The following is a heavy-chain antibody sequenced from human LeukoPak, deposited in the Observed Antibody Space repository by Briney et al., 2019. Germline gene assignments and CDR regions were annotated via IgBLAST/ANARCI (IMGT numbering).Heavy chain of an antibody. J-gene: IGHJ4*02. CDR2: ISGSGGST. D-gene: IGHD6-19*01. CDR1: GFTFSSYA. CDR3: AKDLPGWYGNYYFDY. V-gene: IGHV3-23*01. Sequence: GGSLRLSCAASGFTFSSYAMSWVRQAPGKGLEWVSAISGSGGSTFYADSVKGRFTISRDNSKNTLYLQMNSLRTEDTAVYYWAKDLPGWYGNYYFDYWGQGTLVTVSS.